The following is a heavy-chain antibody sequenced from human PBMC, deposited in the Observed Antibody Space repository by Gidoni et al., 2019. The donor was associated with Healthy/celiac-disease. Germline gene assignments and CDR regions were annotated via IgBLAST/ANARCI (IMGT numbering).Heavy chain of an antibody. CDR3: ERIPAFYGDHLYYFDY. V-gene: IGHV2-26*01. D-gene: IGHD4-17*01. CDR1: GFSLSNARMG. J-gene: IGHJ4*02. Sequence: QVTLKESGPVLVKPTETLTLTCTVSGFSLSNARMGVSWIRQPPGKALEWLAHIFSNDEKSYSTSLKSRLTISKDTSKSQVVLTMTNMDPGDTATYYCERIPAFYGDHLYYFDYWGQGTLVTVSS. CDR2: IFSNDEK.